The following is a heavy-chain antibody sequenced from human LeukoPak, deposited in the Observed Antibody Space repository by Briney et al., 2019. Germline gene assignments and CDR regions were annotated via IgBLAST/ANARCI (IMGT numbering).Heavy chain of an antibody. CDR2: INHSGST. CDR1: GGSFSGYY. Sequence: SETLSLTCAVYGGSFSGYYWNWIRRPTGKGLEWIGEINHSGSTTYNPSLKSRVTISVDTSKNQFSLKLSSVTAADTAVYYCATSPATSRNYWGQGTLVTVSS. V-gene: IGHV4-34*01. CDR3: ATSPATSRNY. J-gene: IGHJ4*02. D-gene: IGHD2-15*01.